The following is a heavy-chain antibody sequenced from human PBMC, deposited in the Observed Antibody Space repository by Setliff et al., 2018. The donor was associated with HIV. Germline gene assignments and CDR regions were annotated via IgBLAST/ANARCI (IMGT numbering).Heavy chain of an antibody. CDR3: ARCSYVWGSYRMQP. CDR1: GHTFSNSD. V-gene: IGHV1-8*01. D-gene: IGHD3-16*02. CDR2: MNPNTGVA. J-gene: IGHJ5*02. Sequence: GASVKVSCKASGHTFSNSDIHWVRRATGQGLEWMGWMNPNTGVAGYALKFQGRVTMTRDTSISTAYMELSSLTSEDTAVYYCARCSYVWGSYRMQPWGQGTLVTVSS.